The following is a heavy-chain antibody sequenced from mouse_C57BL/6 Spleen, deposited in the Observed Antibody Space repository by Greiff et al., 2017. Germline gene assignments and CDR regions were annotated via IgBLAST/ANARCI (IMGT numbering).Heavy chain of an antibody. CDR3: ARSYDYALAY. CDR2: IDPSDSET. V-gene: IGHV1-52*01. Sequence: QVQLQQPGAELVRPGSSVKLSCKASGYTFTSYWMHWVKQRPIQGLEWIGNIDPSDSETHYNQKFKDKATLTVDKSASTAYMQLSSLTSEDSAVYCCARSYDYALAYWGQGTLVTVSA. D-gene: IGHD2-4*01. CDR1: GYTFTSYW. J-gene: IGHJ3*01.